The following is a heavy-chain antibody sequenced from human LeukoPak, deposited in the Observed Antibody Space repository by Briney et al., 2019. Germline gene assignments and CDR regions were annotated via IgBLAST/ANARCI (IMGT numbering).Heavy chain of an antibody. CDR2: ISSSSSYI. CDR1: GFTFSSYW. CDR3: ARELRLITTGNYMDV. D-gene: IGHD3-16*01. J-gene: IGHJ6*03. V-gene: IGHV3-21*01. Sequence: GGSLRLSCAASGFTFSSYWMNWVRQAPGKGLEWVSSISSSSSYIYYADSVKGRFTISRDNAKNSLYLQMNSLRAEDTAVYYCARELRLITTGNYMDVWGKGTTVTISS.